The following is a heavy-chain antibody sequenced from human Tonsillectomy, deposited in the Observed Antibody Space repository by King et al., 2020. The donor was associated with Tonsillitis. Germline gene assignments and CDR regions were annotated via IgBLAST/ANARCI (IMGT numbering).Heavy chain of an antibody. D-gene: IGHD3-3*01. Sequence: VQLVESGGGLVQPGGSLRLSCAASGFTFSSFAITWVRRAPGEGLEWVSCISDSTGGTYCADSVNGRLTISRYNSKNTLYPQVNGLRAEDTAVYYCAKLLRSGYHLYYMDVWGKGTTVTVSS. CDR2: ISDSTGGT. J-gene: IGHJ6*03. V-gene: IGHV3-23*04. CDR3: AKLLRSGYHLYYMDV. CDR1: GFTFSSFA.